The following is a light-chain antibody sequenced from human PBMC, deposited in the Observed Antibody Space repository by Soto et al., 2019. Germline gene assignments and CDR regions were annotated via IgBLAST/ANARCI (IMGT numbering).Light chain of an antibody. CDR3: QHLNSYPLT. CDR2: AAS. J-gene: IGKJ4*01. Sequence: DIQLTQSPSFLSASVGDRVTITCRASQGISTYLAWYQQKPGKAPKLLIYAASTLQSGVPLRFSGSGSGTAFTLTISSLQPEDFATYYCQHLNSYPLTFGGGTKVEIK. V-gene: IGKV1-9*01. CDR1: QGISTY.